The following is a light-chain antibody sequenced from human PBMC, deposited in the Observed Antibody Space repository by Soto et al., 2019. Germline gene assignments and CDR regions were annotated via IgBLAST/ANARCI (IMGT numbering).Light chain of an antibody. Sequence: EIELTQSPATLSLAPGETATLSCRASQNVDKFLAWYQQKPGQTPRLLIYGPHTRAAGIPDRFSGSGSGTDFTLTINILEPEDFAVYCCQQYGSLPITFGQGTRLEI. V-gene: IGKV3-20*01. CDR2: GPH. J-gene: IGKJ5*01. CDR1: QNVDKF. CDR3: QQYGSLPIT.